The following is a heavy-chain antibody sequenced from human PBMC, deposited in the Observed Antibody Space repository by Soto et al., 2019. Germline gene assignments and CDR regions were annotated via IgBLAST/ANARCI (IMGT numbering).Heavy chain of an antibody. Sequence: PGGTLRLSCTSSGVTFSTYAMNWVRQAPGKGLEWISAISGSGSFTHYADSVRGRFTISRDNSQNQLYLEMNNLRGDDTAMYYCAKMPTGSGSSKFDYWGQGIQVTVSS. CDR1: GVTFSTYA. CDR3: AKMPTGSGSSKFDY. J-gene: IGHJ4*02. CDR2: ISGSGSFT. V-gene: IGHV3-23*01. D-gene: IGHD3-10*01.